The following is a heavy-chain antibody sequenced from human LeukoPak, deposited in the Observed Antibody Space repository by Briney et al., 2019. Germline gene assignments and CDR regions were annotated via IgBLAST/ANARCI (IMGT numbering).Heavy chain of an antibody. D-gene: IGHD2-15*01. V-gene: IGHV3-7*01. Sequence: GGSLRLSCAASRFTFSNYWTSWVRQAPGKGLEWVARISRDGSEEYYVGSVKGRFTISRDSAKNSLYLQMNNLRADDTAVYYCAREVGYCSRGTCHSFDYWDQGTLVTVSS. CDR3: AREVGYCSRGTCHSFDY. CDR1: RFTFSNYW. CDR2: ISRDGSEE. J-gene: IGHJ4*02.